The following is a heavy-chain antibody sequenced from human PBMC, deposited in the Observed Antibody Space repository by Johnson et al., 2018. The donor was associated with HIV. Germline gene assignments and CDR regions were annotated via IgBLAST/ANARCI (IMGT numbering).Heavy chain of an antibody. Sequence: VQLVESGGGVVRPGGSLRLSCAASGFTFDDYGMSWVRQAPGKGLEWVSGINWNGGSTGYTDSVKGRFTISRDNSKNTVYLQMNSLRGEDTAVYYCARDRGLDAFDIWGQGTMVTVSS. J-gene: IGHJ3*02. CDR2: INWNGGST. D-gene: IGHD3-10*01. CDR3: ARDRGLDAFDI. V-gene: IGHV3-20*04. CDR1: GFTFDDYG.